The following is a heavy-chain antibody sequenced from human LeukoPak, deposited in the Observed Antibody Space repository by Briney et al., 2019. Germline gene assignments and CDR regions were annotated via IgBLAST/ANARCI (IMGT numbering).Heavy chain of an antibody. V-gene: IGHV4-61*02. CDR2: IYTSGSA. D-gene: IGHD3-16*01. J-gene: IGHJ6*03. Sequence: PSQTLSLTCTVSGGSISSGSYSWSWIRQPAGKGLEWIGRIYTSGSANYNPSLKSRVTISVDTSKNQFSLKLSSMTAADTAVYYCARGAPAPGYYYYYMDVWGKGTTVTISS. CDR3: ARGAPAPGYYYYYMDV. CDR1: GGSISSGSYS.